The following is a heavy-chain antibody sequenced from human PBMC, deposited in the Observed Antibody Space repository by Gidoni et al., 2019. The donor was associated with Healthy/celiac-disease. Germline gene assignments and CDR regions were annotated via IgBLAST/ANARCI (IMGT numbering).Heavy chain of an antibody. Sequence: QVQLQQWGAGLLKPSETLSLTCAVYGGSFSGYYWSWIRQPPGKGLEWIGEINHSGSTNYNPSLKSRVTISVDTSKNQFSLKLSSVTAADTAVYYCARGRRYYDFWSGYYTGWFDPWGQGTLVTVSS. CDR2: INHSGST. CDR3: ARGRRYYDFWSGYYTGWFDP. D-gene: IGHD3-3*01. J-gene: IGHJ5*02. CDR1: GGSFSGYY. V-gene: IGHV4-34*01.